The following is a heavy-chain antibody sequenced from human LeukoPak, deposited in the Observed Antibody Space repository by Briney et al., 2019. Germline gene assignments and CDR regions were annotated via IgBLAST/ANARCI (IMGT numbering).Heavy chain of an antibody. CDR2: IYHSGST. CDR3: ARVSSSWLNFDY. J-gene: IGHJ4*02. V-gene: IGHV4-4*02. CDR1: GGSISSSNW. Sequence: KASGTLSLTCAVSGGSISSSNWWSWVRQPPGKWLEWIGEIYHSGSTNYNPSLKSRVTISVDTSKNQFSLKLSSVTAADTAVYYCARVSSSWLNFDYWGQGTLVTVSS. D-gene: IGHD6-13*01.